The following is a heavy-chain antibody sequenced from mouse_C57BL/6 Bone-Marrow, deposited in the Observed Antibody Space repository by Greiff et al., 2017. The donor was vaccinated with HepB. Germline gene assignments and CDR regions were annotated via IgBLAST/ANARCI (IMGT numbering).Heavy chain of an antibody. CDR2: IDPSDSYT. V-gene: IGHV1-69*01. CDR1: GYTFTSYW. J-gene: IGHJ1*01. CDR3: ARYNYSSISCYFDV. D-gene: IGHD1-3*01. Sequence: QVQLQQSGAELVMPGASVKLSCKASGYTFTSYWMHWVKQRPGQGLEWIGEIDPSDSYTNYNQKFKGKSTLTVDKSSSTAYMQLSSLTSEDSAVYYCARYNYSSISCYFDVWGAGTTVTVSS.